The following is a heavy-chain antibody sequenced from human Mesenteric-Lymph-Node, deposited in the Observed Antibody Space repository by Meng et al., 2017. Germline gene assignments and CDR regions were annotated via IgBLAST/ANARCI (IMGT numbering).Heavy chain of an antibody. J-gene: IGHJ4*02. CDR1: GYTFTDFG. CDR2: ISAYNGNR. CDR3: TRDLGGVPGSFFDF. D-gene: IGHD6-19*01. V-gene: IGHV1-18*01. Sequence: QVQLVQSGPEVKKPGAPLKASCKASGYTFTDFGISWVRQAPGQGLEWMGWISAYNGNRDYAQKFQGRVTMTTDTSTSTTYLELRNLGSDDTAVFYCTRDLGGVPGSFFDFWGQGTLVTVSS.